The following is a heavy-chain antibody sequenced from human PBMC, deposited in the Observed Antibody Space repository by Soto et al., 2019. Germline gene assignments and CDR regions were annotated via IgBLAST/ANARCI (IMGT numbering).Heavy chain of an antibody. D-gene: IGHD3-10*01. V-gene: IGHV1-69*02. CDR3: ASISPSGTARPHPRLEA. J-gene: IGHJ4*02. Sequence: QVQLVQSGAEVKKPGSSVKVSCKASGGTFSSYTISWVRQAPGQGLEWMGRIIPILGIANYAQKFQGRVTITADKSTRTADMELSSLRSEDTAVYYCASISPSGTARPHPRLEAWGQGTLVTVFS. CDR1: GGTFSSYT. CDR2: IIPILGIA.